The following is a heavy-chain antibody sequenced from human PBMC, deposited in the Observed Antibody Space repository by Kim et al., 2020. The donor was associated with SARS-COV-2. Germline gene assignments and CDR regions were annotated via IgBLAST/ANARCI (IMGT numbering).Heavy chain of an antibody. CDR2: IYPGDSDT. J-gene: IGHJ6*02. V-gene: IGHV5-51*01. D-gene: IGHD6-13*01. Sequence: GESLKISCKGSGYSFTSYWIGWVRQMPGKGLEWMGIIYPGDSDTRYSPSFQGQVTISADKSISTAYLQWSSLKASDTAMYYCARTGTSAAGPNPKYYYYYYGMDVWGQGTTVTVSS. CDR3: ARTGTSAAGPNPKYYYYYYGMDV. CDR1: GYSFTSYW.